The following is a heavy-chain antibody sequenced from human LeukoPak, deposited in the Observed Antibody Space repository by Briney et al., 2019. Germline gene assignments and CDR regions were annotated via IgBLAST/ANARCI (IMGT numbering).Heavy chain of an antibody. V-gene: IGHV3-21*01. CDR3: ARGYCSGGSCPHDY. CDR1: GFTFSSYS. CDR2: ISSSSSYI. D-gene: IGHD2-15*01. J-gene: IGHJ4*02. Sequence: GGSLRLSCEASGFTFSSYSMNWVRQAPGKGLEWVSSISSSSSYIYYADSVKGRFTISRDNAKNSLYLQMNSLRAEDTAVYYCARGYCSGGSCPHDYWGQGTLVTVSS.